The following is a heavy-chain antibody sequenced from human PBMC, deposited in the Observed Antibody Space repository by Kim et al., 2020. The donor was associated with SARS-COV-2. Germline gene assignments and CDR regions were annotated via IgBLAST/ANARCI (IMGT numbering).Heavy chain of an antibody. J-gene: IGHJ6*02. V-gene: IGHV3-33*01. Sequence: GGSLRLSCEASGFIFSSYGMHWVRQAPGKGLEWVAVIWYDGTNKYYVDSVKGRFTISRDNSKNKLYLQMNSLRVEDTAVYYCATERPDTGMDVWGQGTTVTVSS. CDR2: IWYDGTNK. CDR3: ATERPDTGMDV. D-gene: IGHD3-22*01. CDR1: GFIFSSYG.